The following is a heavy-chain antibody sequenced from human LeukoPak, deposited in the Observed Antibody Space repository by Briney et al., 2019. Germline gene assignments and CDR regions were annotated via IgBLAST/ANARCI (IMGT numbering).Heavy chain of an antibody. CDR1: GGSISSYY. J-gene: IGHJ5*02. CDR3: ARGAYYDFWSDPPMGLDP. D-gene: IGHD3-3*01. Sequence: SETLSLTCTVSGGSISSYYWSWIRQPPGKGLEWIGYIYYSGSTNYNPSLKSRVTISVDTSKNQFSLKLSSVTAADTAVYYCARGAYYDFWSDPPMGLDPWGQGTLVTVSS. V-gene: IGHV4-59*01. CDR2: IYYSGST.